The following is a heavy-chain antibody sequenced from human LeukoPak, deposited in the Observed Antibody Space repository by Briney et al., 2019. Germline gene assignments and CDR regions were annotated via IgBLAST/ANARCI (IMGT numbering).Heavy chain of an antibody. V-gene: IGHV4-31*03. CDR1: GVSITSGGYY. J-gene: IGHJ6*03. CDR3: ASTDGGYYHYYYYYMDV. Sequence: SQTLSLTCTVSGVSITSGGYYWSWIRQLPGKGLEWIGYIYSSGSTFYNPSLQSRVSISVDTSRNQFSLKLSSVTAADTAIYYCASTDGGYYHYYYYYMDVWGNGTTVTVSS. CDR2: IYSSGST. D-gene: IGHD4-17*01.